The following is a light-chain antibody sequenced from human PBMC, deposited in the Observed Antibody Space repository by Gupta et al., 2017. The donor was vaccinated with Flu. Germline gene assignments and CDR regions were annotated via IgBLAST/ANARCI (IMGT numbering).Light chain of an antibody. CDR3: QQYGSSPRT. J-gene: IGKJ1*01. CDR2: GAS. CDR1: QSVSSSY. V-gene: IGKV3-20*01. Sequence: EIVFTLSPGTLSLSPGESATLSCRASQSVSSSYLAWYQQKPGQAPRLLIYGASSRATGIPDRFSGSGSGTDFTLNISRLEAEDFAVYYCQQYGSSPRTFGQGTKVEIK.